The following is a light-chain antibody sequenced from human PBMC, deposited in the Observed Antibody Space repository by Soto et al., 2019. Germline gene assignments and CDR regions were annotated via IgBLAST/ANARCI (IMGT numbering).Light chain of an antibody. CDR3: CSYAGGYTYV. CDR1: STNVGGHEY. V-gene: IGLV2-11*01. J-gene: IGLJ1*01. CDR2: SVS. Sequence: QSVLTQPRSVSGSPGQSVTISCTGTSTNVGGHEYVSWYQQHPGKAPKLMIFSVSRRPSGVPDRFSGSKSGNTASLTISGLQAEDEAEYYCCSYAGGYTYVFGTGTKLTVL.